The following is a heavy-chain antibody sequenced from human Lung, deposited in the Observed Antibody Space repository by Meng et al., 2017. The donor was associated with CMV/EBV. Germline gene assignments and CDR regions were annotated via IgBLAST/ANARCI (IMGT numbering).Heavy chain of an antibody. D-gene: IGHD3-3*01. J-gene: IGHJ6*02. CDR1: GGTISSYY. CDR3: ARGGYYDFLSGYSYYYYYGMDV. CDR2: IYYSGST. V-gene: IGHV4-59*01. Sequence: SETLCLTCAASGGTISSYYWSWIRQPPGKGLEWIGYIYYSGSTNYNPYLKSRVTISVDTSKNQFLLKQISVTAADTAVYYCARGGYYDFLSGYSYYYYYGMDVWGQGTTVTVSS.